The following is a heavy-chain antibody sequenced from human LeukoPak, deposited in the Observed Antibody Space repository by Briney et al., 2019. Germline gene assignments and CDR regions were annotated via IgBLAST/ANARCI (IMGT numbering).Heavy chain of an antibody. V-gene: IGHV1-46*01. CDR2: INPSGGST. J-gene: IGHJ4*02. Sequence: ASVRVSCKASGYSFTNYYMHWVRQAPGQGLEWMGMINPSGGSTTYAQKLQGRVTMTRDMSTSTVYMELSSLTSEDTAVYYCARTRGYYFDYWGQGTLVTVSS. CDR1: GYSFTNYY. CDR3: ARTRGYYFDY.